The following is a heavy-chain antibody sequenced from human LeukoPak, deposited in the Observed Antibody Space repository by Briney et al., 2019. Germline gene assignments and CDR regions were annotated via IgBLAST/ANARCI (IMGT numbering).Heavy chain of an antibody. V-gene: IGHV3-23*01. CDR1: GFTFSSHA. CDR2: ISGSGGST. D-gene: IGHD3-10*01. Sequence: GGSLRLSCAASGFTFSSHAMSWVRQAPGKGLEWVSGISGSGGSTYYADSVKGRFTISRDNSKNTLYLQMNSLRAEDTAVYCCATSSAGSKMVRGVVIITVNAFDIWGQGTMVTVSS. J-gene: IGHJ3*02. CDR3: ATSSAGSKMVRGVVIITVNAFDI.